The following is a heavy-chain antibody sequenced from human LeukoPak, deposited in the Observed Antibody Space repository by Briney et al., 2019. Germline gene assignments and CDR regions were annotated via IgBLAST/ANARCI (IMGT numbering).Heavy chain of an antibody. CDR3: ARDGGIAAAGNNY. D-gene: IGHD6-13*01. CDR1: GYSISSGYY. V-gene: IGHV4-38-2*02. CDR2: IYHSGST. J-gene: IGHJ4*02. Sequence: SETLSLTCTVSGYSISSGYYWGWIRQPPGKGLEWIGSIYHSGSTYYNPSLKSRLTISVDTSKNQFSLKLSSVTAADTAVYYCARDGGIAAAGNNYWGQGTLVTVSS.